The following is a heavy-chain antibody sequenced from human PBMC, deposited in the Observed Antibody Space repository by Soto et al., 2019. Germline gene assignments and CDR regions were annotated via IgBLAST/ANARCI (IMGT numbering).Heavy chain of an antibody. CDR3: ARTCRSGGSCYLEY. CDR1: GYSFSSFG. D-gene: IGHD2-15*01. Sequence: GASVKVSCKASGYSFSSFGISWVRQAPGRGLEWVGWVSVPSGDTSSAQNFQGRVTVTTDTSTSTAYMEVGSLRSDDTAVYYCARTCRSGGSCYLEYWGEGTLVTVSS. J-gene: IGHJ4*02. V-gene: IGHV1-18*01. CDR2: VSVPSGDT.